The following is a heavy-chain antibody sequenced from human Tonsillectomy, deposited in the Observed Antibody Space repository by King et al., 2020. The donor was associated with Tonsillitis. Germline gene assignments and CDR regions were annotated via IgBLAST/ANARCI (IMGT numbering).Heavy chain of an antibody. Sequence: VQLQESGPGLVKPSETLSLTCTVSGGSISNDYWNWIRQPPGKGLEWIGYIYYSGNRNYNPSLRSRITISVDTSKNQFSLKVTSLTAADTAVYYCARGPRGDDRRWFDLWGEGTLVTVSS. V-gene: IGHV4-59*01. CDR3: ARGPRGDDRRWFDL. CDR1: GGSISNDY. J-gene: IGHJ5*02. CDR2: IYYSGNR. D-gene: IGHD3-16*01.